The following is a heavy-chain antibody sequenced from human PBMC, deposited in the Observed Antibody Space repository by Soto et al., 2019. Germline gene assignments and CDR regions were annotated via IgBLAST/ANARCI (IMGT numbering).Heavy chain of an antibody. J-gene: IGHJ4*02. CDR3: TRVSPDCSVGSCYSLN. CDR1: GFTFRDYA. V-gene: IGHV3-49*03. Sequence: GGSLRLSCVASGFTFRDYAISWFRQAPGKGLQWVSFIRSNIYDGTTEYAASVKGRFTISRDDSNTIAYLQMNSLKIDDTGVYYCTRVSPDCSVGSCYSLNWGQGTLVTVSS. CDR2: IRSNIYDGTT. D-gene: IGHD2-15*01.